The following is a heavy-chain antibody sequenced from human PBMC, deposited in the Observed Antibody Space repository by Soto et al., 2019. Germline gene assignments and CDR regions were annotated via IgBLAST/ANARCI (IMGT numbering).Heavy chain of an antibody. V-gene: IGHV1-2*04. CDR2: IKPNSGGT. CDR1: GYTFTGYY. Sequence: ASVKVSCKASGYTFTGYYMHWVRQAPGQGLEWMGWIKPNSGGTNYAQKFQGWVTMTRDTSISTAYMELSRLRSDDTAVYYCARAYGSGSYGADYYYYMDVWGKGTTVTVAS. J-gene: IGHJ6*03. D-gene: IGHD3-10*01. CDR3: ARAYGSGSYGADYYYYMDV.